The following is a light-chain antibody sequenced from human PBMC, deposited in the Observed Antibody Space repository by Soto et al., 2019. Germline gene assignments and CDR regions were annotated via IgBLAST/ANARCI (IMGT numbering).Light chain of an antibody. J-gene: IGLJ7*01. CDR3: CSYAGAKWV. CDR1: SSDVGNYKL. Sequence: QSALTQPASVSGSPGQSITISCTGTSSDVGNYKLVSWYQQHPGKAPKVMIHEDTKRPSGVSNRFSGSKSANTASLTISGLQAEDEADYYCCSYAGAKWVFGGGTQLTVL. CDR2: EDT. V-gene: IGLV2-23*01.